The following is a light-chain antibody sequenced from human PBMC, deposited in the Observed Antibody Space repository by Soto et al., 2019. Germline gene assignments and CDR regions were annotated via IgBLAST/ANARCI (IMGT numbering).Light chain of an antibody. CDR1: QSVGTY. J-gene: IGKJ4*01. Sequence: DIVLTQSPATLSLSPGERATLSCRASQSVGTYLTWYQQKPGQAPRLLIYDASDRATGIPARFSGSGSGTDFALTISSLAPEDFAVYYCLQRSIWPLTFGGGTRVEIK. CDR2: DAS. CDR3: LQRSIWPLT. V-gene: IGKV3-11*01.